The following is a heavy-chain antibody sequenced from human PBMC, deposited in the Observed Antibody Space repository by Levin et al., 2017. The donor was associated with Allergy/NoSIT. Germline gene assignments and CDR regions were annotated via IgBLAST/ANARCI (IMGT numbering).Heavy chain of an antibody. J-gene: IGHJ4*02. CDR3: AIPMLDTAMGGFHY. CDR2: IYPRDSDT. V-gene: IGHV5-51*01. Sequence: GGSLRLSCKGSGYSFTSYWIGWVRQMPGEGLEWMGIIYPRDSDTRYSPSFQGQVTISADKSISTAYLQWSSLKASDTAMYYCAIPMLDTAMGGFHYWGQGTLVTVSS. CDR1: GYSFTSYW. D-gene: IGHD5-18*01.